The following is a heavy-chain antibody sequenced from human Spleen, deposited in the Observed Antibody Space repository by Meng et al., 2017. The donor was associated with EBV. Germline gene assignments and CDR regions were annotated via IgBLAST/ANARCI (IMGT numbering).Heavy chain of an antibody. CDR1: RGSFNNSP. CDR2: ISASAYGGGT. V-gene: IGHV1-18*01. J-gene: IGHJ4*02. CDR3: ARTNALDS. Sequence: QVQLVQSGTEVQKPVSSVNVSCKPSRGSFNNSPLTWMRPAPGQGLEWMGSISASAYGGGTKYAQKFQGRVTMTADTSTATAYMELRSLTYDDTAVYYCARTNALDSWGQGTLVTVSS.